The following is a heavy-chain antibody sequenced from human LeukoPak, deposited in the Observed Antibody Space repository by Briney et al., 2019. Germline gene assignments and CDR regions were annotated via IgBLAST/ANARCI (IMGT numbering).Heavy chain of an antibody. D-gene: IGHD6-6*01. V-gene: IGHV3-23*01. CDR3: AKDRTAARPYYFDY. CDR1: GFTFSSYG. Sequence: GGSLRLSCAASGFTFSSYGMHWVRQAPGKGLEWVAAISGSGGSTYYADSVKGRFTISRDNSKNTLYLQMNSLRAEDTAIHYCAKDRTAARPYYFDYWGQGTLVTVSS. CDR2: ISGSGGST. J-gene: IGHJ4*02.